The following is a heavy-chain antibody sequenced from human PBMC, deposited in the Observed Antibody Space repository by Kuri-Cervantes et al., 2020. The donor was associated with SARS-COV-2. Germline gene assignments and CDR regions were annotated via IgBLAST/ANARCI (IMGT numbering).Heavy chain of an antibody. CDR1: GFSLSTSGVG. Sequence: SGPTLVKPTQTLTLTCTFSGFSLSTSGVGVGWIRQPPGKALEWLALIYWDDDKRYSPSLKSRLTISKDTSKNQVVLTMTNMDPVDTATYYCARMRREYGSGSYSEWFDPWGQGTLVTVSS. V-gene: IGHV2-5*02. D-gene: IGHD3-10*01. CDR2: IYWDDDK. CDR3: ARMRREYGSGSYSEWFDP. J-gene: IGHJ5*02.